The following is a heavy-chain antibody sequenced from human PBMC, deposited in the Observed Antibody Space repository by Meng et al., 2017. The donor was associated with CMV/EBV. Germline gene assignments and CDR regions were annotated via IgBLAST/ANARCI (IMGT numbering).Heavy chain of an antibody. J-gene: IGHJ5*02. CDR2: TYYRSKWYN. V-gene: IGHV6-1*01. D-gene: IGHD6-13*01. Sequence: QALRQPDGPGPAEPPPTLSPPWSFSGDSVSSKRDAWNWIRQCPSRGLEWLGRTYYRSKWYNDYAVSVKSRITINPDTSKNQFSLQLNSVTPEDTAVYYCARDPHSSSWYGWFDPWGQGTLVTVSS. CDR1: GDSVSSKRDA. CDR3: ARDPHSSSWYGWFDP.